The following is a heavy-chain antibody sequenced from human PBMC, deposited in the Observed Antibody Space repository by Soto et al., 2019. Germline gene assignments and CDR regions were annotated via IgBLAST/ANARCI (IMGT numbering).Heavy chain of an antibody. Sequence: ASVKVSCKASGYTFTGYYMHWVRQAPGQGLEWMGWINPNSGGTNYAQKFQGWVTMTRDTSTSTVYMELSSLRSEDTAVYYCARDRIVVVTAIVAFDIWGQGTMVTVSS. J-gene: IGHJ3*02. CDR1: GYTFTGYY. V-gene: IGHV1-2*04. D-gene: IGHD2-21*02. CDR3: ARDRIVVVTAIVAFDI. CDR2: INPNSGGT.